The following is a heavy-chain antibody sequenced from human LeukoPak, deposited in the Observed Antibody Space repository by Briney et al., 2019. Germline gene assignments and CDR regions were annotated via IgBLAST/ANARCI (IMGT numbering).Heavy chain of an antibody. CDR2: IKEDGSEN. CDR1: GFTFSRYW. V-gene: IGHV3-7*01. CDR3: AKTTVTTRGAHPYFDY. D-gene: IGHD4-17*01. Sequence: GGSLRLSCAASGFTFSRYWMTWVRQAPGKGLEWVANIKEDGSENSYVESVKGRFTISRDNAKNSLYLQMNSLRAEDTAVYYCAKTTVTTRGAHPYFDYWGQGTLVTVSS. J-gene: IGHJ4*02.